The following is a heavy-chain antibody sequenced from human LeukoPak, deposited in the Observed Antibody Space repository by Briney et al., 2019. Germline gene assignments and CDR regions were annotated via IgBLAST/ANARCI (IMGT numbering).Heavy chain of an antibody. CDR2: INPIFGST. CDR3: ARDRTSDTSRYYSGYWYFDL. CDR1: GYTFTSYY. Sequence: ASVKVSCKASGYTFTSYYMHWVRQAPGQGLEWMGMINPIFGSTNYAQKFQGRVTMTTDTSTSTVYMELSRLRSEDTAVYYRARDRTSDTSRYYSGYWYFDLWGRATLVTVSS. V-gene: IGHV1-46*03. J-gene: IGHJ2*01. D-gene: IGHD3-22*01.